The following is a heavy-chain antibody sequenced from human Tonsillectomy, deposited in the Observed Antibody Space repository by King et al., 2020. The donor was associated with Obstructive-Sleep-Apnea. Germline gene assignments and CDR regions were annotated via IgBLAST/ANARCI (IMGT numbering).Heavy chain of an antibody. CDR2: ISYDGSNK. CDR3: AKDASYGSGSYCGY. CDR1: GFTFSSYG. J-gene: IGHJ4*02. D-gene: IGHD3-10*01. Sequence: VQLVESGGGVVQPGRSLRLSCAASGFTFSSYGMPWVRQAPGKGVEGVAVISYDGSNKFYADSVKGRFTISRDNSKNTLHLQMNSLRAEDTAVYYCAKDASYGSGSYCGYWGQGTLVTVSS. V-gene: IGHV3-30*18.